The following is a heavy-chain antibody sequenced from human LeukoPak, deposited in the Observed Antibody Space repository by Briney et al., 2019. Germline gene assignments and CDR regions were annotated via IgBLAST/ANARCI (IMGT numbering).Heavy chain of an antibody. CDR1: GYSFTAYW. V-gene: IGHV5-51*01. CDR3: ARQGDLLILN. D-gene: IGHD1-26*01. J-gene: IGHJ4*02. CDR2: IYPGDSDT. Sequence: GESLKISCKVSGYSFTAYWIGWVRQMPGKGLEWMGIIYPGDSDTRYTPSSQGQVTISADKSITAYLQWSSLKASDTAMYYCARQGDLLILNWGQGTLVTVSS.